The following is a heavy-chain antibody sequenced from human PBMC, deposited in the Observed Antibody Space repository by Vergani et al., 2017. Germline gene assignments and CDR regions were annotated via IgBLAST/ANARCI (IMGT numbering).Heavy chain of an antibody. J-gene: IGHJ6*03. CDR3: ARVVGFYYYGSGSYYMRVAGGDYYYYMDV. Sequence: QVQLQQWGAGLLKPSETLSLTCAVYGGSFSGYYWSWIRQPPGKGLEWIGEINHSGSTNYNPSLKSRVTISVDTSKNQFSLKLSSVTAADTAVYYCARVVGFYYYGSGSYYMRVAGGDYYYYMDVWGKGTTDTVSS. V-gene: IGHV4-34*01. CDR1: GGSFSGYY. D-gene: IGHD3-10*01. CDR2: INHSGST.